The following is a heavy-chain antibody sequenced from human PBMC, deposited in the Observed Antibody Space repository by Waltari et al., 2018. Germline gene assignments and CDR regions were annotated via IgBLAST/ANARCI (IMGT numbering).Heavy chain of an antibody. J-gene: IGHJ5*02. V-gene: IGHV4-34*01. CDR1: GGSFSGYY. Sequence: QVQLQQWGAGLLKPSETLSLTCTVYGGSFSGYYWSWIRQPPGKGLEWIGEINHRGSTNYNPSLKSRVTISVDTSKNQFSLKLSSVTAADTAVYYCARVRGFFRWFDPWGQGTLVTVSS. CDR3: ARVRGFFRWFDP. D-gene: IGHD3-10*01. CDR2: INHRGST.